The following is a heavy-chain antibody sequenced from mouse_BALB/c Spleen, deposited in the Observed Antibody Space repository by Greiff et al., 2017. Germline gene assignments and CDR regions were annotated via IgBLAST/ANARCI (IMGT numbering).Heavy chain of an antibody. D-gene: IGHD1-3*01. V-gene: IGHV5-12-2*01. CDR3: ARHIYGNYYAMDY. Sequence: EVMLVESGGGLVQPGGSLKLSCAASGFTFSSYTMSWVRQTPEKRLEWVAYISNGGGSTYYPDTVKGRFTISRDNAKNTLYLQMSSLKSEDTAMYYCARHIYGNYYAMDYWGQGTSVTVTS. CDR1: GFTFSSYT. J-gene: IGHJ4*01. CDR2: ISNGGGST.